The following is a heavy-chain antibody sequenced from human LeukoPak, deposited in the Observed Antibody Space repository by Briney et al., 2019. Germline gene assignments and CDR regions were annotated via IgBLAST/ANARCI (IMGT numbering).Heavy chain of an antibody. CDR1: GGSISSGGYS. CDR2: IYHSGST. CDR3: ARGTIFGVVSHFDY. J-gene: IGHJ4*02. D-gene: IGHD3-3*01. V-gene: IGHV4-30-2*01. Sequence: SQTLSLTCAVSGGSISSGGYSWSWIRQPPGKGLEWIGYIYHSGSTYYNPSLKSRVTISVDRPKNLFSLKLSSVTAADTAVYYCARGTIFGVVSHFDYWGQGTLVTVSS.